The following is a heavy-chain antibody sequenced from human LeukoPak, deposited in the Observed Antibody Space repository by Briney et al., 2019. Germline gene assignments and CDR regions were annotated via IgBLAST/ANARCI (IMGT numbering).Heavy chain of an antibody. J-gene: IGHJ5*01. CDR2: ISGSGGST. CDR1: GFTFSSYA. CDR3: AKDRSEPYGDYVFGWFDS. Sequence: GGSLRLSCAASGFTFSSYAMSWVRQAPGKGLEWVSAISGSGGSTYYADSVKGRFTISRDNSKNTLYLQMNSLRAEDTAVYYCAKDRSEPYGDYVFGWFDSWGQGTLVTVSS. V-gene: IGHV3-23*01. D-gene: IGHD4-17*01.